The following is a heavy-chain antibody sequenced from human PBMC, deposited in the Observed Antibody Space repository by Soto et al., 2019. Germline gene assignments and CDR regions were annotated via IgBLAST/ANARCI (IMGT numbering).Heavy chain of an antibody. Sequence: GGSLRLSCAASGFTFSSYGMHWVRQAPGKGLEWVAVIWYDGSNKYYADSVKGRFTISRDNSKNTLYLQMNSLRAEDTAVYYCARDPAPFHYDSSGYYPGYWGQGTLVTVSS. D-gene: IGHD3-22*01. CDR3: ARDPAPFHYDSSGYYPGY. CDR2: IWYDGSNK. V-gene: IGHV3-33*01. J-gene: IGHJ4*02. CDR1: GFTFSSYG.